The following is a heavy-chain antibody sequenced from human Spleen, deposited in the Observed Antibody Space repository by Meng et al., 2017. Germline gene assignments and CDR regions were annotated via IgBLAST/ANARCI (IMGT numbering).Heavy chain of an antibody. Sequence: GGSLRLSCAASGFTFSSYTMNWVRQAPGKGLEWVSSISSSSTYIYYADSVKGRFTISRDNAKNSLYLQMNSLRAEDTAVYYCTVFSRGHIWGQGTMVTVSS. CDR1: GFTFSSYT. CDR3: TVFSRGHI. V-gene: IGHV3-21*01. D-gene: IGHD3-3*02. CDR2: ISSSSTYI. J-gene: IGHJ3*02.